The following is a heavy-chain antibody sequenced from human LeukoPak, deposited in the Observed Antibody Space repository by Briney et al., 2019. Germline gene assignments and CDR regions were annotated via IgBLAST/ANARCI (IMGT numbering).Heavy chain of an antibody. D-gene: IGHD5-18*01. V-gene: IGHV1-8*01. CDR1: GYTFTSYD. CDR2: MNPNSGNT. Sequence: GASVKVSCRASGYTFTSYDINWVRQATGQGLEWMGWMNPNSGNTGYAQKFQGRVTMTRNTSISTAYMELSSLRSEDTAVYYCARASYSYGSNWFDPWGQGTLVTVSS. J-gene: IGHJ5*02. CDR3: ARASYSYGSNWFDP.